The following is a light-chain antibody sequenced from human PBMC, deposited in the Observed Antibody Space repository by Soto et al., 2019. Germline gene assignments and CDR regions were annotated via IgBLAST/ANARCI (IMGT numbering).Light chain of an antibody. CDR3: QQYDNSPWT. J-gene: IGKJ1*01. CDR1: QTVSNSF. Sequence: EIVLTQSPGTLSLSPGERATLSCRASQTVSNSFLAWYQRIPGQSPRLLIYGASRRATGIPDRFSGSGSGTDFTLTISSLEPEDFGMYYCQQYDNSPWTFGQGTKVEIK. V-gene: IGKV3-20*01. CDR2: GAS.